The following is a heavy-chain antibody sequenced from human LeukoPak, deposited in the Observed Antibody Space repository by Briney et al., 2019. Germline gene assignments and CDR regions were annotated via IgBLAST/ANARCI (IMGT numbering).Heavy chain of an antibody. D-gene: IGHD1-26*01. CDR1: GFTYSSYD. CDR3: ASASGSQGYYHYGLDV. V-gene: IGHV1-69*04. CDR2: IFPVVGVP. Sequence: SVKVSCKTSGFTYSSYDITWVRQAPGQGLEWMGNIFPVVGVPNYAQNFQGRVTITVDKSSSTAYTELSSLRFDDTGIYYCASASGSQGYYHYGLDVWGQGTTVTVFS. J-gene: IGHJ6*02.